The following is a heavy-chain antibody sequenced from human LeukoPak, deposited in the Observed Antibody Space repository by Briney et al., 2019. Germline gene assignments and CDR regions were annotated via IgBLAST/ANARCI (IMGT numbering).Heavy chain of an antibody. Sequence: GGSLRLSCAASGFTFSSYAMSWVRQAPGKGLEWVSAIGGSGGSTYYADAVKGRFTISRDNSKNTLYLQMNSLRAEDTAVYYCAKFYGSGSYYCDYWGQGTLVTVSS. V-gene: IGHV3-23*01. CDR3: AKFYGSGSYYCDY. J-gene: IGHJ4*02. D-gene: IGHD3-10*01. CDR1: GFTFSSYA. CDR2: IGGSGGST.